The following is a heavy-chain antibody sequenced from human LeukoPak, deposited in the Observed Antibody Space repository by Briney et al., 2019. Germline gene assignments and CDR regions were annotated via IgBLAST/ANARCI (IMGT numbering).Heavy chain of an antibody. D-gene: IGHD2-21*01. V-gene: IGHV4-30-4*02. CDR1: GGSISSGDYY. Sequence: SETLSLTCTVSGGSISSGDYYRSWIRQPPGKGLEWIGYIYYSGSTYYNPSLKSRVTISVDTSKNQFSLKLSSVTAADTAVYYCARHQDSADYFDYWGQGTLVTVSS. CDR2: IYYSGST. CDR3: ARHQDSADYFDY. J-gene: IGHJ4*02.